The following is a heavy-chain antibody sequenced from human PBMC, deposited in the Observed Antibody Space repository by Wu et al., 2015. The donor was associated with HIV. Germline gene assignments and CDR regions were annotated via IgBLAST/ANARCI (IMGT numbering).Heavy chain of an antibody. CDR2: INHSGST. D-gene: IGHD3-16*02. V-gene: IGHV4-34*01. CDR3: ARGRIPSYRGLHWYFDL. CDR1: GGSFSGYY. J-gene: IGHJ2*01. Sequence: QVQLQQWGAGLLKPSETLSLTCAVYGGSFSGYYWSWIRQPPGKGLEWIGEINHSGSTNYNPSLKSRVTISVDTSKNQFSLKLSSVTAADTAVYYCARGRIPSYRGLHWYFDLWGRGTLVTVSS.